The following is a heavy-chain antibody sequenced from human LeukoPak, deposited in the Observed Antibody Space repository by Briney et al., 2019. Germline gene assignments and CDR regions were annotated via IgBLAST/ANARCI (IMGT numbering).Heavy chain of an antibody. V-gene: IGHV1-69*05. J-gene: IGHJ5*02. CDR3: ASNFLTRENWFDP. CDR2: IIPIFGTA. Sequence: ASVKVSCKASGGTFSSYAISWVRQAPGQGLEWMGGIIPIFGTANYAQKFQGRVTITTDESTSTAYMELSSLRSEDTAVYYCASNFLTRENWFDPWGQGTLVTVSS. CDR1: GGTFSSYA. D-gene: IGHD2/OR15-2a*01.